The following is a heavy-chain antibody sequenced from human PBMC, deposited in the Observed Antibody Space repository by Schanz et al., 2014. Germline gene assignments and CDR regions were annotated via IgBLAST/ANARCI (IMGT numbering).Heavy chain of an antibody. V-gene: IGHV3-23*05. D-gene: IGHD6-6*01. CDR2: ISYHGSER. CDR3: AKNWKGHHITGRPGWSDGLDV. Sequence: EVQLLASGGGLVQPGGSLRLTCLTSGFTFTDHAMSWVRQAPGRGLEWVAVISYHGSERYYADSVKGRFTISRDNSKNTLYLQMNSLRVEDTAEYYCAKNWKGHHITGRPGWSDGLDVWGQGTTVTVSS. CDR1: GFTFTDHA. J-gene: IGHJ6*02.